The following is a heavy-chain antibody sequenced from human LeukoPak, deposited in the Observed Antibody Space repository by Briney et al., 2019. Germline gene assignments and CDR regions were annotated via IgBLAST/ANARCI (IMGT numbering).Heavy chain of an antibody. D-gene: IGHD1-1*01. V-gene: IGHV1-3*01. CDR2: INAGNGDT. J-gene: IGHJ6*02. CDR1: GYSFTSYA. CDR3: AKVGGGPGTTSNYYYTMGV. Sequence: ASVKVSFKASGYSFTSYAIHWVRQAPGQRLEWMGWINAGNGDTRYSQKFQDRVTITRDTSANTAYMELSSLRSEDTAVYYCAKVGGGPGTTSNYYYTMGVWGQGTTVTVSS.